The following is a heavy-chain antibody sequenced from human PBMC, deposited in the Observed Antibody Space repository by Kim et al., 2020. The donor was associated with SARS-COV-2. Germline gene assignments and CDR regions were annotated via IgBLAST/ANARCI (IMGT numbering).Heavy chain of an antibody. CDR1: GFTFSSYA. CDR3: AKIARGADIVATWGEIDY. D-gene: IGHD5-12*01. V-gene: IGHV3-33*06. CDR2: IWYDGSNK. Sequence: GGSLRLSCAASGFTFSSYAMHWVRQAPGKGLEWVAVIWYDGSNKYYADSVKGRFTISRDNSKNTLYLQMNSLRAEDTAVYYCAKIARGADIVATWGEIDYWGQGTLVTVSS. J-gene: IGHJ4*02.